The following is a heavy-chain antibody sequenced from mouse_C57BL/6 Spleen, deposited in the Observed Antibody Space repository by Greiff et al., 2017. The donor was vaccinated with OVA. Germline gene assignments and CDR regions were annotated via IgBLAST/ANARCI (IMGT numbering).Heavy chain of an antibody. CDR3: ASGGTTIYQPRGYFDV. V-gene: IGHV1-26*01. Sequence: EVQLQQSGPELVKPGASVKISCKASGYTFTDYYMNWVKQSHGKSLEWIGDINPNNGGTSYNQKFKGKATLTVDKSSSTAYMELRSLTSEDSAVYYCASGGTTIYQPRGYFDVWGTGTTVTVSS. CDR2: INPNNGGT. D-gene: IGHD1-1*01. J-gene: IGHJ1*03. CDR1: GYTFTDYY.